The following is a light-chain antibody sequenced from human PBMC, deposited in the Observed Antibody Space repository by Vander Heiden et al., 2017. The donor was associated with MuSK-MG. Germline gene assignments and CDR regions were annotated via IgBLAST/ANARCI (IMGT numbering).Light chain of an antibody. CDR2: VAS. Sequence: DIQLTQSPSFLSASVGDRVTITCRASQGISSYLAWYQQNTGKAPKLLIYVASTLQSGVPSRFSGSGSGTEFTLTISSLQPEDFATYYCQQLNSYPYTFGQGTKLEIK. CDR1: QGISSY. V-gene: IGKV1-9*01. J-gene: IGKJ2*01. CDR3: QQLNSYPYT.